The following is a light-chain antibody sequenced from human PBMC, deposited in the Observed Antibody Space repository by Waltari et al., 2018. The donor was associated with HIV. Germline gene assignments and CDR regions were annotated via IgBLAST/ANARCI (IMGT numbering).Light chain of an antibody. Sequence: QSVLTQPPSASGTPGQRVTISCSGSSSNIGSNYVYWYQQLPGTAPKLLIYRNNQRPSGVPARFSGSKSGTSASLAIRGLRSEDEADYYCAAWDDSLSGRVFGGGTKLTVL. CDR3: AAWDDSLSGRV. V-gene: IGLV1-47*01. J-gene: IGLJ3*02. CDR2: RNN. CDR1: SSNIGSNY.